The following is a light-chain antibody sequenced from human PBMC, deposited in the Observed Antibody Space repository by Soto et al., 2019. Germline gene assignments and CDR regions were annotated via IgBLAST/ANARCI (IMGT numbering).Light chain of an antibody. Sequence: QSALTQPASVSGSPGQSIAISCTGTSSDVGGSNSVSWYQQHPGKAPKLLIYDVSNRPSGVSNRFSGSKSDNTASLTISGLQAEDEADYYCSSYATGGSYVFGTGIKLTVL. J-gene: IGLJ1*01. CDR3: SSYATGGSYV. CDR2: DVS. CDR1: SSDVGGSNS. V-gene: IGLV2-14*01.